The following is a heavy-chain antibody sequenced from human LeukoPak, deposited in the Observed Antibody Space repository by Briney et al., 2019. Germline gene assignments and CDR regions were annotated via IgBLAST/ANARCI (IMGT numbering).Heavy chain of an antibody. J-gene: IGHJ4*02. D-gene: IGHD5-24*01. Sequence: SETLSLTRTVSGGSISSYYWSWIRQPPGKGLEWIGFIFYSGSTNCNPSVKSRVTISVDTSKNQFSLKLRSVTAADTAVYYCAREDGYNSPYYFDYWGQGTLVTVSS. CDR2: IFYSGST. V-gene: IGHV4-59*01. CDR3: AREDGYNSPYYFDY. CDR1: GGSISSYY.